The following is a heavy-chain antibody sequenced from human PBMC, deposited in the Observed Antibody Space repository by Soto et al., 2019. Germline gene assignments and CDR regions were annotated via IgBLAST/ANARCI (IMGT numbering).Heavy chain of an antibody. CDR1: GGSFSGYY. CDR3: ARAHYDFWSGYYYGMDV. D-gene: IGHD3-3*01. CDR2: INHSGST. Sequence: SLTCAVYGGSFSGYYWSWIRQPPGKGLEWIGEINHSGSTNYNPSLKSRVTISVDTSKNQFSLKLSSVTAADTAVYYCARAHYDFWSGYYYGMDVWCQGTTVTVSS. J-gene: IGHJ6*02. V-gene: IGHV4-34*01.